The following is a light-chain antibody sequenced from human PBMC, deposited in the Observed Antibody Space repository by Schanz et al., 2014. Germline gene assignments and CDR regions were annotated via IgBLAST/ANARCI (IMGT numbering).Light chain of an antibody. Sequence: DIQMTQSPSSLSASVGDRVTITCRASQSISSYLNWYQQKPGKAPKLLIYAASSLQSGVPSRFSGSGSGTDFTLTISSLQPEDFATYYCQQSNTVPRTFGGGTKVEIK. CDR3: QQSNTVPRT. CDR1: QSISSY. V-gene: IGKV1-39*01. J-gene: IGKJ4*01. CDR2: AAS.